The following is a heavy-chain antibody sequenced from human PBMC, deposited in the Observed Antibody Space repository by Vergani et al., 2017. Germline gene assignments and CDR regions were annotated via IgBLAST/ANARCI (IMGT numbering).Heavy chain of an antibody. J-gene: IGHJ6*02. Sequence: EVQLLESGGGLVQPGGSLRLSCAASGFTFSNAWMSWVRQAPGKGLEWVGRIKSKTDGGTTDYAATVKGRFTISRDESKNTLYLQMNSLKPEDTAVYYCTTYLGYSYGYYYYGMDVWGQGTTVTVSS. V-gene: IGHV3-15*01. CDR3: TTYLGYSYGYYYYGMDV. CDR2: IKSKTDGGTT. CDR1: GFTFSNAW. D-gene: IGHD5-18*01.